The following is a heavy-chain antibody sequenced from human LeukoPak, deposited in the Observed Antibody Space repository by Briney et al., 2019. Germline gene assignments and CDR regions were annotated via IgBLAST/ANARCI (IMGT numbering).Heavy chain of an antibody. CDR2: IKSKTDGGTT. J-gene: IGHJ6*02. CDR1: GFTFSNAW. Sequence: PGGSLRLSCAAFGFTFSNAWTSWVRQAPGKGLEWVGRIKSKTDGGTTDYAAPVKGRFTISRDDSKNTLYLQMNSLKTEDTAVYYCTTGPSYYYYGMDVWGQGTTVTVSS. CDR3: TTGPSYYYYGMDV. V-gene: IGHV3-15*01.